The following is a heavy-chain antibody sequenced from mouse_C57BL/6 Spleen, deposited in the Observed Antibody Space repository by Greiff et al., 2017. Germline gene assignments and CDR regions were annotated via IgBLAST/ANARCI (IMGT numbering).Heavy chain of an antibody. Sequence: VQVVESGPELVKPGASVKISCKASGYAFSSSWMNWVKQRPGKGLEWIGRIYPGDGDTNYNGKFKGKATLTADKSSSTAYMQLSSLTSEDSAVYFCARGGEAYAMDYWGQGTSVTVSS. CDR3: ARGGEAYAMDY. CDR2: IYPGDGDT. J-gene: IGHJ4*01. CDR1: GYAFSSSW. V-gene: IGHV1-82*01.